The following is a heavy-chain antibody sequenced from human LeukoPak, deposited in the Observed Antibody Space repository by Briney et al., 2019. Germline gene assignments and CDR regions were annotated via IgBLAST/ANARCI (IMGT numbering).Heavy chain of an antibody. V-gene: IGHV4-59*01. D-gene: IGHD2-21*02. CDR3: ARLRGGDYSSYNWFDP. J-gene: IGHJ5*02. CDR1: GASISSYY. Sequence: SETLSLTCTVSGASISSYYWSWIRQPPGKGLEWIEYIYYSGSTNYNPSLKSRVTISVDTSKNHFSLKLSSVTAADTAVYYCARLRGGDYSSYNWFDPWGQGTLVTVSS. CDR2: IYYSGST.